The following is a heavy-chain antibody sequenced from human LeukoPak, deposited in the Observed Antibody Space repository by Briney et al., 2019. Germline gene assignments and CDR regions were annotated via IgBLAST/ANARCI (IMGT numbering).Heavy chain of an antibody. V-gene: IGHV3-30*04. Sequence: QTGRSLRLSCAASGFTFSSYAMHWVRQAPGKGLEWEAVISYDGSNKYYADSVKGRFTISSDNSKNTLYLQMNSLRAEDTAVYYCARDLSGSGSYYNWFDPWGQGTLVTVST. CDR3: ARDLSGSGSYYNWFDP. D-gene: IGHD3-10*01. CDR1: GFTFSSYA. CDR2: ISYDGSNK. J-gene: IGHJ5*02.